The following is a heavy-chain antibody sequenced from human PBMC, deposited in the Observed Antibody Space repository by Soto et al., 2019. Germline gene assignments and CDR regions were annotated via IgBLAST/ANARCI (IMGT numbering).Heavy chain of an antibody. CDR3: ARGTYDFWSGRLYYYYGMDV. CDR2: ISSSSSTI. V-gene: IGHV3-48*02. J-gene: IGHJ6*02. CDR1: GFTFSSYS. Sequence: PGGSLRLSCAASGFTFSSYSMNWVRQAPGKGLEWVSYISSSSSTIYYADSVKGRFTISRDNAKNSLYLQMNSLRDEDTAVYYCARGTYDFWSGRLYYYYGMDVWGQGTTVTVSS. D-gene: IGHD3-3*01.